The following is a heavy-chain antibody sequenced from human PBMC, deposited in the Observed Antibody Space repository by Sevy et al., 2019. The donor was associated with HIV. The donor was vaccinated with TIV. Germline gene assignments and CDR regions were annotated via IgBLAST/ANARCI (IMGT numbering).Heavy chain of an antibody. CDR3: TTGDPYNRYGYMRPYFFAY. J-gene: IGHJ4*02. V-gene: IGHV3-15*01. D-gene: IGHD5-18*01. CDR1: GFTFTNTW. CDR2: IKSKTDGGTG. Sequence: GGSLRLSCAASGFTFTNTWMSWVRQAPGKGLEWVGRIKSKTDGGTGDYAAPVKGRFSISRDDSKNTLYLQMNSLKTEDTAVYYCTTGDPYNRYGYMRPYFFAYWGQGTLVTVSS.